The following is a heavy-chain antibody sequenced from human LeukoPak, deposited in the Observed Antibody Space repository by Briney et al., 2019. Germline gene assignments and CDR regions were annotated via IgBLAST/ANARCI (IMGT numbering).Heavy chain of an antibody. V-gene: IGHV4-38-2*02. D-gene: IGHD3-3*01. Sequence: SETLSLTCTVSGYSISSGYYWGWIRQPPGKGLEWIGSIYHSGSTYYNPSLRSRVTISVDTSKNQYSLKLSSGTAADTAAYYCARDSKRYYDCWSGSKRTSGEFDYWGQGTMVSVCS. CDR2: IYHSGST. J-gene: IGHJ4*02. CDR1: GYSISSGYY. CDR3: ARDSKRYYDCWSGSKRTSGEFDY.